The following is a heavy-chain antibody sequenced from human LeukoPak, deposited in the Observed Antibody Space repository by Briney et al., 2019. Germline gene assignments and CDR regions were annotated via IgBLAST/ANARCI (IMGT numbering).Heavy chain of an antibody. Sequence: ASVKVSCKASGYTFTSYDINWVRQATGQGLEWMGWMNPNSGNTGYAQKFQGRVTITRNTSIGTAYMELSSLRSEGTAVYYCARGSVSSSPEGYWGQGTLVTVSS. CDR2: MNPNSGNT. CDR1: GYTFTSYD. D-gene: IGHD6-6*01. J-gene: IGHJ4*02. V-gene: IGHV1-8*03. CDR3: ARGSVSSSPEGY.